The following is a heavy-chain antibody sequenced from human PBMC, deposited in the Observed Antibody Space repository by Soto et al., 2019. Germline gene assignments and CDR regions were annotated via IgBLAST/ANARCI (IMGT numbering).Heavy chain of an antibody. CDR1: GFSLTTDGVA. D-gene: IGHD2-15*01. V-gene: IGHV2-5*02. CDR3: ANKPGRSACFSFCDFDD. J-gene: IGHJ4*02. CDR2: IYWDDDK. Sequence: QITLKESGPTLVKPPQTLPLTCTFSGFSLTTDGVAVAWIRQTPVKALEWLALIYWDDDKRYSPSLETRLTITGDSFNNHVVLSLTNMDPEDTGTYFCANKPGRSACFSFCDFDDWGPGARVTVSS.